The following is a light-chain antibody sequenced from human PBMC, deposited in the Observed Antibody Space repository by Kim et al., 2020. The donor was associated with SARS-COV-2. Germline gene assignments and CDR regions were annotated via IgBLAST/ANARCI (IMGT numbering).Light chain of an antibody. J-gene: IGLJ1*01. CDR2: DVR. V-gene: IGLV2-14*04. Sequence: GQSITISCTGTSSDVGVYNYVSWYQQHPGKAPKLMIYDVRKRPSGVSNRFSGSKSGNTASLTISGLQAEDEADYYCSSYTSSSTYVFGSGTKVTVL. CDR1: SSDVGVYNY. CDR3: SSYTSSSTYV.